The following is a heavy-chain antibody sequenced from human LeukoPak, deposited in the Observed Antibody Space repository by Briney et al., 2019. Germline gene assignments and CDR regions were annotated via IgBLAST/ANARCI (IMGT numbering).Heavy chain of an antibody. CDR3: AKGPLSISQDS. J-gene: IGHJ4*02. CDR2: ISGSGGST. D-gene: IGHD2-21*01. Sequence: GGSLTLALAASGFTFINCVMEGDRQAPGEGLEWVSGISGSGGSTYYADSVKGRFTISRDNSKNTLSVQMNSLRAEDKGVYYCAKGPLSISQDSWGRGTLVTVSS. V-gene: IGHV3-23*01. CDR1: GFTFINCV.